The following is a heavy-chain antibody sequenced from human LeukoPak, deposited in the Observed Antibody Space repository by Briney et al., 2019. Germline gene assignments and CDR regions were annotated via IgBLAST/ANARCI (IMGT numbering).Heavy chain of an antibody. Sequence: GGSLRLSCTASGFTFSSYWMTWVRQAPGKGMEWLSAVSGNGDKKDYVDSVKGRFTISRDNSRNTVHLQIDNLRTDDTAVYYCARGSTSTAPGWVYWGHGTPVTVSS. CDR2: VSGNGDKK. CDR1: GFTFSSYW. V-gene: IGHV3-23*01. CDR3: ARGSTSTAPGWVY. J-gene: IGHJ4*01. D-gene: IGHD2-21*02.